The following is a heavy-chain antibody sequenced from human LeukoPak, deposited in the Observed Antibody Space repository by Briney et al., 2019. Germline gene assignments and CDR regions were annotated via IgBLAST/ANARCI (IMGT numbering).Heavy chain of an antibody. D-gene: IGHD6-19*01. CDR3: AKRTTESSGWYSFDH. V-gene: IGHV3-30*18. J-gene: IGHJ4*02. CDR2: ISYDGSNK. CDR1: GFTFSTYG. Sequence: GGSLRLSCAASGFTFSTYGIHWVRQAPGKGLEWVAVISYDGSNKYYADSVKGRFTISRDNSKNTVYLQMNSLRAEDTAVYYCAKRTTESSGWYSFDHWGQGTLVTVSS.